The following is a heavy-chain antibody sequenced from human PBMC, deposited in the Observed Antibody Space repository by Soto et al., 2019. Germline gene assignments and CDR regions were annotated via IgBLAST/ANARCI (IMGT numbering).Heavy chain of an antibody. D-gene: IGHD3-3*01. CDR3: ARRGLDFWSGYYDY. CDR1: GGSISSSNW. CDR2: IYHSGST. J-gene: IGHJ4*02. V-gene: IGHV4-4*02. Sequence: SETLPLTCAVSGGSISSSNWWSWVRQPPGKGLEWIGEIYHSGSTNYNPSLKSRVTISVDKSKNQFSLKLSSVTAADTAVYYCARRGLDFWSGYYDYWGQGTLVTVSS.